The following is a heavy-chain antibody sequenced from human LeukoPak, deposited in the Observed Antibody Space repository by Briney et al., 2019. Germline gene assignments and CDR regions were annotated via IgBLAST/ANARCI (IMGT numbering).Heavy chain of an antibody. V-gene: IGHV1-18*01. Sequence: ASVKVSCKASGYTFTSYGISWVRQAPGQGLELMGCISAYNGNTNYAQKLQGRVTMTIDTSTSKDYLELRSLRTDDTAVYYCARCGGDCYSKFWFDPWGQGTLVTVSS. D-gene: IGHD2-21*02. CDR3: ARCGGDCYSKFWFDP. CDR2: ISAYNGNT. CDR1: GYTFTSYG. J-gene: IGHJ5*02.